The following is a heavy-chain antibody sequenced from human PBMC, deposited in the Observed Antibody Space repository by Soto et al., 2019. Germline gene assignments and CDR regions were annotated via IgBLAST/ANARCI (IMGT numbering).Heavy chain of an antibody. J-gene: IGHJ6*02. CDR1: GKSFTSYW. V-gene: IGHV5-10-1*01. CDR2: IDPSDSYN. Sequence: PGASWNISSTGYGKSFTSYWISCVRQMPGKGLEWMGRIDPSDSYNNYSPSFQGHVTISADKSISTAYLQWSSLKASETAMYYCASTGVRHGMDVWGQGTTVTVSS. D-gene: IGHD3-10*01. CDR3: ASTGVRHGMDV.